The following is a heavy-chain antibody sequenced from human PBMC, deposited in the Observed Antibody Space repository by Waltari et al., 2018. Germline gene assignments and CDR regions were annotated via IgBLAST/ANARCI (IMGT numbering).Heavy chain of an antibody. CDR2: IYHSGGT. CDR3: ARDGWDCDYPYYFDY. CDR1: GYSISSGYY. Sequence: QVQLQESGPGLVKPSETLSLTCTVSGYSISSGYYWGWIRQPPGKGLEWIGSIYHSGGTYYNPSLKSRVTISVDTSKNQFSLKLSSVTAADTAVYYCARDGWDCDYPYYFDYWGQGTLVTVSS. D-gene: IGHD4-17*01. J-gene: IGHJ4*02. V-gene: IGHV4-38-2*02.